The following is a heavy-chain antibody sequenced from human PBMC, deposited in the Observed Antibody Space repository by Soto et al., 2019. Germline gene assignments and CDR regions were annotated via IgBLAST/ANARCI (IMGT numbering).Heavy chain of an antibody. CDR1: GFSPSTSGVG. CDR3: IQSRCGGDCLQSYASHYYYGMDV. Sequence: AGPTLVNPTQTLTLTCTFSGFSPSTSGVGVGWIRQPPGKALEWLALIYWDDDKRYSPSLRSRLTINKDTSKNQVVLTMTNMDPVDTATYYCIQSRCGGDCLQSYASHYYYGMDVWGQGTTVTVSS. V-gene: IGHV2-5*02. D-gene: IGHD2-21*02. CDR2: IYWDDDK. J-gene: IGHJ6*02.